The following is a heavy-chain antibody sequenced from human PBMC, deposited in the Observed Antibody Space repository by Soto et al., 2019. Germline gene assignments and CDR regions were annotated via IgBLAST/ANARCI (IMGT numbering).Heavy chain of an antibody. J-gene: IGHJ4*02. CDR3: AKGLVVGATIDDY. Sequence: QVQLVESGGGVVQPGGSLRLSCSASGFTFSSCGMHWVRQAPGKGLEWVALVSSDGRNKFYADCVKGRFAISRDNSKDTLFLHMNALGSEDTVIYYCAKGLVVGATIDDYWGQGALVTVSS. D-gene: IGHD1-26*01. V-gene: IGHV3-30*18. CDR1: GFTFSSCG. CDR2: VSSDGRNK.